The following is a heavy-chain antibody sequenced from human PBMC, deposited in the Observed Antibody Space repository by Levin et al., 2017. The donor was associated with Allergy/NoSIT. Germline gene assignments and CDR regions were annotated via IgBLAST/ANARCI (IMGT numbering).Heavy chain of an antibody. CDR3: ARVCGSRAYGADFDS. CDR2: ISYSGNT. V-gene: IGHV4-39*01. CDR1: GDSIIGSDDF. D-gene: IGHD5-12*01. J-gene: IGHJ4*02. Sequence: SQTLSLTCSVSGDSIIGSDDFWGWIRQPPGEGLEWIGSISYSGNTYYNASLQSRVTIAVDTSRNQFFLKLMSLTAADTAVYFCARVCGSRAYGADFDSWGQGTLVTVSS.